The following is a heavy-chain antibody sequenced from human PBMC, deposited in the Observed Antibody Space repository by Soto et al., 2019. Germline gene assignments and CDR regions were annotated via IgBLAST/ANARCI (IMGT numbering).Heavy chain of an antibody. CDR3: AHQYYYDSSGYY. CDR1: GFSLITSGVG. CDR2: IYRDDDK. D-gene: IGHD3-22*01. Sequence: YGPTRGKPTPTLALTCTFSGFSLITSGVGVGWMSQPPGKALEWLALIYRDDDKRYSPSLKSRLTITKDTSKNQVVLRMSNMDPVDTATYYCAHQYYYDSSGYYWGQGTMVTVSS. J-gene: IGHJ4*02. V-gene: IGHV2-5*02.